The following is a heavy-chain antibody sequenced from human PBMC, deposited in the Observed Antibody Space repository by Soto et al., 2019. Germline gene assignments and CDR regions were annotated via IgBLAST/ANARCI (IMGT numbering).Heavy chain of an antibody. CDR3: AKTRWFEEFYHYFDY. D-gene: IGHD3-10*01. V-gene: IGHV6-1*01. CDR2: TYYRSKWYS. CDR1: GDSVSSTSAA. J-gene: IGHJ4*02. Sequence: PSQTLSLTCAISGDSVSSTSAAWSWIRQSPSRGLEWLGRTYYRSKWYSDYAVSVKSRITINPDTSKNQFSLKLSSVTAADTAVYYCAKTRWFEEFYHYFDYWGRGTLVTVSS.